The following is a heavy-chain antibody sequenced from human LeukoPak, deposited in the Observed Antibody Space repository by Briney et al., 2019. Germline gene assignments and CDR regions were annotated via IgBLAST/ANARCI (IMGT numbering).Heavy chain of an antibody. D-gene: IGHD2-2*01. J-gene: IGHJ6*02. Sequence: PGGSLRLSCTASGFTVSSNYMSWVRQAPGKGLEWVSVIYSGGSTYYADSVKGRFTISRDNSKNTLYLQMNSLRAEDTAVYYCARFIVVVPAAKLSAYYYYGMDVWGQGTTVTVSS. CDR1: GFTVSSNY. CDR2: IYSGGST. V-gene: IGHV3-66*01. CDR3: ARFIVVVPAAKLSAYYYYGMDV.